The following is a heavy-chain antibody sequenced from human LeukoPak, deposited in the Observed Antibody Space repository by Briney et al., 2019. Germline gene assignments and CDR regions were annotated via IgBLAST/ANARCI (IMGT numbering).Heavy chain of an antibody. CDR1: GGSFSGYY. V-gene: IGHV4-34*01. CDR3: ARGSGGDSPLKYFQH. D-gene: IGHD2-21*02. J-gene: IGHJ1*01. CDR2: INHSGST. Sequence: SETLSLSCAVYGGSFSGYYWSWIRQPPGKGLEWIGEINHSGSTNYNPSLKSRVTISVDTSKNQFSLKLSSVTAADTAVYYCARGSGGDSPLKYFQHWGQGTLVTVSS.